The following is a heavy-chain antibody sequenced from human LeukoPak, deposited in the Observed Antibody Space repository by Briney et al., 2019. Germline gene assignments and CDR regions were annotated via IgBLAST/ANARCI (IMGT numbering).Heavy chain of an antibody. J-gene: IGHJ4*02. CDR1: GGSFSGYY. D-gene: IGHD3-22*01. CDR2: INHSGST. V-gene: IGHV4-34*01. CDR3: ARQYYYESSGFWY. Sequence: NTSETLSLTCAVYGGSFSGYYWNWIRQPPGKGLEWIGEINHSGSTNYNPSLKSRVTISVDTSKNQFSLKLNSVTAADTAVYYCARQYYYESSGFWYWGQGTLVTVSS.